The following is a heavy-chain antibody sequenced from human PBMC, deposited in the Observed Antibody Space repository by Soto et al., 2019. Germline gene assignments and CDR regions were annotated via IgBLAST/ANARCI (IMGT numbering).Heavy chain of an antibody. Sequence: GASVKVSCKASGYTFTSYYMHWVRQAPGQGLEWMGIINPSGGSTSYAQKFQGRVTMTRDTYTSTVYMELSSLRSEDTAVYYCARGGIVLMVYAIRPASDFDYWGQGTMVTVSS. CDR3: ARGGIVLMVYAIRPASDFDY. CDR1: GYTFTSYY. CDR2: INPSGGST. J-gene: IGHJ4*02. D-gene: IGHD2-8*01. V-gene: IGHV1-46*01.